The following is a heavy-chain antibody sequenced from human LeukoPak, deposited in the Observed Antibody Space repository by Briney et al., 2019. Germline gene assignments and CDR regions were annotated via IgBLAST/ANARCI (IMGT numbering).Heavy chain of an antibody. CDR3: ARSNIVVVPAAFDY. Sequence: GGSLRLSCAASGFTFGGSGMHWVRQAPGKGLEWVAFIRYDGSDKHYADSVKGRFTISRDNAKNSLYLQMNSLRAEDTAVYYCARSNIVVVPAAFDYWGQGTLVTVSS. D-gene: IGHD2-2*01. CDR1: GFTFGGSG. J-gene: IGHJ4*02. V-gene: IGHV3-30*02. CDR2: IRYDGSDK.